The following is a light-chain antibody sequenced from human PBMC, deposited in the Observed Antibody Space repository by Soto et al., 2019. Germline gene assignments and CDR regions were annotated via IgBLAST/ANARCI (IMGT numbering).Light chain of an antibody. Sequence: AIQMTQSPSSLSASVGDRVTITCRASQGIRNDLGWYQQKPGKAPKVLIYSTSSLQSGVPSRFSGSGSGTDFTLTISSLQPVDFATYYCLQDYNYPLTFGGGTKVDIK. V-gene: IGKV1-6*01. CDR1: QGIRND. J-gene: IGKJ4*01. CDR2: STS. CDR3: LQDYNYPLT.